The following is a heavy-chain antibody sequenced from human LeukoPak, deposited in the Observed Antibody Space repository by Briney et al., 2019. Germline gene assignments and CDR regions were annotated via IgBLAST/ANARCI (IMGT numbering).Heavy chain of an antibody. CDR1: GFTFSSYW. V-gene: IGHV3-74*01. CDR2: INSDGSST. CDR3: AKGYSLVITVEYFFDY. Sequence: SGGSLRLSCAASGFTFSSYWMHWVRQAPGKGLVWVSRINSDGSSTSYADSVKGRFTISRDNAKNTLYLQMNSLRAEDTAVFYCAKGYSLVITVEYFFDYWGQGALVTVSS. J-gene: IGHJ4*02. D-gene: IGHD3-22*01.